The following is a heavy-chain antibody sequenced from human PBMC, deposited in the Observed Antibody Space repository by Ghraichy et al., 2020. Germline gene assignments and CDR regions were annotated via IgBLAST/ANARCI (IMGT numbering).Heavy chain of an antibody. CDR2: IYNGGNT. CDR3: EGWEAPPDY. Sequence: GESLNISCAASGFSVSSNYMSWVRQAPGKGLEWVSIIYNGGNTYYTDSVKGRFTISRDNSKNTLYLQMNSLRAEDTAVYYCEGWEAPPDYWGQGTLVTVSS. V-gene: IGHV3-53*01. CDR1: GFSVSSNY. D-gene: IGHD1-26*01. J-gene: IGHJ4*02.